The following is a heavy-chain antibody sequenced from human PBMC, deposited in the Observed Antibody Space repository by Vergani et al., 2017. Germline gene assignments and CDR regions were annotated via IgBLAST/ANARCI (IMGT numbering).Heavy chain of an antibody. CDR3: ARGQWELPNNFDY. Sequence: QVQLQESGPGLVKPSETLSLTCTVSGGSISSYYWSWIRQPPGKGLEWTGYIYYSGSTNYNPSLKSRVTISVDTSKNQFSLELSSVTAADTAVYYCARGQWELPNNFDYWDRETLVTVSS. CDR1: GGSISSYY. V-gene: IGHV4-59*01. J-gene: IGHJ4*02. CDR2: IYYSGST. D-gene: IGHD1-26*01.